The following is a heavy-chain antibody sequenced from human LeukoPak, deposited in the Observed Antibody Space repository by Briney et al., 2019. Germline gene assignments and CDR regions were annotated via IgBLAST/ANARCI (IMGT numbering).Heavy chain of an antibody. Sequence: GGSLRLSCAASGFTFEDYAMHWVRQAPGKGLEWVSGISWNSGRMGYADSVKGRFTISRDNAKNSLYLQMNSLRAEDTAVYYCASGRRSYYYGMDVWGQGTTVTVSS. V-gene: IGHV3-9*01. CDR2: ISWNSGRM. CDR1: GFTFEDYA. CDR3: ASGRRSYYYGMDV. D-gene: IGHD6-25*01. J-gene: IGHJ6*02.